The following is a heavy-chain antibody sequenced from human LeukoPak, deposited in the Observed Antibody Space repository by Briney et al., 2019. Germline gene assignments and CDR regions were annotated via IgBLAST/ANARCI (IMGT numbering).Heavy chain of an antibody. Sequence: ASVKVSCKASGYTFTSYYMHWVRQAPGQGLEWMGWINPNSGGTNYAQKFQGRVTMTRDTSISTAYMELSRLRSDDTAVYYCARGTRGWYQLRWFDPWGQGTLVTVSS. CDR1: GYTFTSYY. D-gene: IGHD2-2*01. J-gene: IGHJ5*02. V-gene: IGHV1-2*02. CDR2: INPNSGGT. CDR3: ARGTRGWYQLRWFDP.